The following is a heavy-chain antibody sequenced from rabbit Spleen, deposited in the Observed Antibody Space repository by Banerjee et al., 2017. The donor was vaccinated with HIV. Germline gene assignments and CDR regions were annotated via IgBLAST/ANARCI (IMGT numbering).Heavy chain of an antibody. J-gene: IGHJ6*01. CDR2: IYGGSSGST. CDR1: GFSFSNNYW. CDR3: ARDSSSSFSSYGMDL. D-gene: IGHD1-1*01. V-gene: IGHV1S45*01. Sequence: QEQLEESGGDLVKPEGSLTLTCTASGFSFSNNYWICWVRQAPGKGLEWIACIYGGSSGSTYYASWAKGRFTISTTSSTTVTLQMTSLTAADTATYFCARDSSSSFSSYGMDLWGPGTLVTVS.